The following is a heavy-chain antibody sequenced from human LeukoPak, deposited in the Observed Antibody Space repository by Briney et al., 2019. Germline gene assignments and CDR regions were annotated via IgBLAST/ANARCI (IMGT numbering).Heavy chain of an antibody. Sequence: GGSLRLSCAASGFTFSSYWMSWVRQAPGKGREWLANIKQDGSEKYYVDSVKGRFTISRDNAKNSLYLQMNSLRAEDTAVYYCARERGDYDFWSGYSDYWGQGTLVTVSS. J-gene: IGHJ4*02. CDR2: IKQDGSEK. V-gene: IGHV3-7*01. D-gene: IGHD3-3*01. CDR3: ARERGDYDFWSGYSDY. CDR1: GFTFSSYW.